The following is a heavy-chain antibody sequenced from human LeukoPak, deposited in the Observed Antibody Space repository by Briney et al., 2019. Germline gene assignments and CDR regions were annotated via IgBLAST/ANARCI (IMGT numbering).Heavy chain of an antibody. CDR2: ISWNSGSI. D-gene: IGHD5-12*01. Sequence: GGSLRLSCAASRFTFSSYAMSWVRQAPGKGLEWVSGISWNSGSIGYADSVKGRFTISRDNAKNSLYLQMNSPRAEDTALYYCAKGVATMLYYGMDVWGQGTTVTVSS. CDR3: AKGVATMLYYGMDV. J-gene: IGHJ6*02. V-gene: IGHV3-9*01. CDR1: RFTFSSYA.